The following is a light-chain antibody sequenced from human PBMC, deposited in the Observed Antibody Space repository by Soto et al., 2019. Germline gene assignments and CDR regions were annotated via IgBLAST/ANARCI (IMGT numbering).Light chain of an antibody. CDR2: GAS. CDR1: QSISRSF. V-gene: IGKV3-20*01. Sequence: EIVLTQSPGTLSLSPGERATLSCRASQSISRSFLVWYQQKPGQAPRLLIYGASSRAAGIPDRFIGSGSGTDFTLTISRLEPEDFAVYYCQQYGTSPPYTFGQGTKLEIK. CDR3: QQYGTSPPYT. J-gene: IGKJ2*01.